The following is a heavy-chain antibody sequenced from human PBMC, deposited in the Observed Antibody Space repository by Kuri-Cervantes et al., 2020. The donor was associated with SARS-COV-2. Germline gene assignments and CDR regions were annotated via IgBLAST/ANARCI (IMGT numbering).Heavy chain of an antibody. D-gene: IGHD4-23*01. J-gene: IGHJ6*02. CDR2: ISGSGGSS. CDR3: AKDLGYGGNSAGYGMDF. Sequence: GGSLRLSCAASGFTFSSYAMSWVRQAPGKGLEWVSAISGSGGSSYYADLVKGRFTICRDNSKNTLFLQMYSLRVDDTAVYYCAKDLGYGGNSAGYGMDFWGQGTTVTVSS. CDR1: GFTFSSYA. V-gene: IGHV3-23*01.